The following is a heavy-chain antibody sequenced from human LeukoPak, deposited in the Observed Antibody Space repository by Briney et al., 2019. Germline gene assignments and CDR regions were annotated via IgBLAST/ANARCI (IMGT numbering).Heavy chain of an antibody. Sequence: ASVKVSCTASGYTFTGYYMHWVRQAPGQGLEWMGWISAYNGNTDYAQKLQGRVTMTTDTSTSTAYMELRSLRSDDTAVYYCARAWGVLRYFDWLLWDDYWGQGTLVTVSS. CDR1: GYTFTGYY. J-gene: IGHJ4*02. CDR3: ARAWGVLRYFDWLLWDDY. V-gene: IGHV1-18*04. D-gene: IGHD3-9*01. CDR2: ISAYNGNT.